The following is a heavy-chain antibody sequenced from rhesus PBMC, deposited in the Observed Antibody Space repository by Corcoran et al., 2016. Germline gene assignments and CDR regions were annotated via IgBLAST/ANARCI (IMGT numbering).Heavy chain of an antibody. D-gene: IGHD1-20*01. CDR1: GFSLSTSGLG. CDR3: ARRDVWNNGIIDY. Sequence: QVTLKESGPALVKPTQTLTLTCPFSGFSLSTSGLGINWIRQPPGKALEWLASVYWDADKGYTTSLKSRLTSSMDTSKNQVVLTMTNMDPVDTATYYCARRDVWNNGIIDYWGQGVLVTVSS. V-gene: IGHV2S1*01. CDR2: VYWDADK. J-gene: IGHJ4*01.